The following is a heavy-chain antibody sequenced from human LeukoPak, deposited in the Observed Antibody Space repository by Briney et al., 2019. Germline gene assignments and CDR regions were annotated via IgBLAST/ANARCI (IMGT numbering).Heavy chain of an antibody. V-gene: IGHV3-21*01. Sequence: PGGSLRLSCAASGFTFSSYEMNWVRQAPGKGLEWVSSISSSSSYIYYADSVKGRFTISRDNAKNSLYLQMNSLRAEDTAVYYCARQGSGCFDYWGQGTLVTVSS. D-gene: IGHD6-19*01. CDR1: GFTFSSYE. J-gene: IGHJ4*02. CDR3: ARQGSGCFDY. CDR2: ISSSSSYI.